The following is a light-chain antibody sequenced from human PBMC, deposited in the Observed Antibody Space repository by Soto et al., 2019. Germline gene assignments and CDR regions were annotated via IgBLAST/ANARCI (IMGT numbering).Light chain of an antibody. CDR3: QQYGSSPYT. CDR1: QSVSSRF. J-gene: IGKJ2*01. Sequence: EIVLTQSPGTLSLSPGERATLSCRASQSVSSRFFAWYQQKPGQAPRLLMYGASSRATGIPDRFSGTGSGTDFTLTISRLETEDFAVYYCQQYGSSPYTFGLGTKLEIK. CDR2: GAS. V-gene: IGKV3-20*01.